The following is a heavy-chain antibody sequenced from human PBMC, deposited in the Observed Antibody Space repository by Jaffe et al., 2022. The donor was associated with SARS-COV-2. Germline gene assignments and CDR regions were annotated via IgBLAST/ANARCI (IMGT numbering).Heavy chain of an antibody. CDR1: GFTFSSYE. CDR2: ISSSGSTI. D-gene: IGHD3-22*01. Sequence: EVQLVESGGGLVQPGGSLRLSCAASGFTFSSYEMNWVRQAPGKGLEWVSYISSSGSTIYYADSVKGRFTISRDNAKNSLYLQMNSLRAEDTAVYYCARATYSSGYYWDFDYWGQGTLVTVSS. V-gene: IGHV3-48*03. CDR3: ARATYSSGYYWDFDY. J-gene: IGHJ4*02.